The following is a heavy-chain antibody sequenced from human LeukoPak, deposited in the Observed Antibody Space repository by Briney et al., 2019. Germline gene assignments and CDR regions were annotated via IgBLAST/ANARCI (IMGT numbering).Heavy chain of an antibody. Sequence: GGSLRLSCVVSGFTFNNYAMNWVRQAPGKWLEWVSAISGNGGSTFYAGSVKGRFTISRDNSKNTLYLQMNSLRGDDTAVYYCAKPKSSGWSFFYYYLDVWGKGTTVTVSS. D-gene: IGHD6-19*01. V-gene: IGHV3-23*01. CDR1: GFTFNNYA. J-gene: IGHJ6*03. CDR3: AKPKSSGWSFFYYYLDV. CDR2: ISGNGGST.